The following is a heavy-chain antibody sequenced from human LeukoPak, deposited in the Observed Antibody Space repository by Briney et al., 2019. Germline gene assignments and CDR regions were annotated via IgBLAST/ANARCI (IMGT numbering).Heavy chain of an antibody. V-gene: IGHV1-46*01. CDR1: ERIFSTYA. Sequence: GASEKLSCKASERIFSTYAIIWGRQAPGQGLGLLGIMNTSGGSTRYAQKFQARSTTTTDTTTSPVYMHLSNLRSEDTAVYSCARGRPVDYRGHGKLVTVSS. CDR3: ARGRPVDY. J-gene: IGHJ4*03. CDR2: MNTSGGST.